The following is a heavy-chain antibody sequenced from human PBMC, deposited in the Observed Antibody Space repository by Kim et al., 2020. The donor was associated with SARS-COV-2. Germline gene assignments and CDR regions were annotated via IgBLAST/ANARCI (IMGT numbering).Heavy chain of an antibody. V-gene: IGHV2-70*01. D-gene: IGHD6-13*01. J-gene: IGHJ6*02. Sequence: SGPTLVNPTQTLTLTCTFSGFSLSTSGMCVSWIRQPPGKALEWLALIDWDDDKYYSTSLKTRLTIAKDTSKNQVVLTMTNMDPVDTATYYCARTSRIGDSSSYYYYGMDVWGQGTTVTVSS. CDR1: GFSLSTSGMC. CDR2: IDWDDDK. CDR3: ARTSRIGDSSSYYYYGMDV.